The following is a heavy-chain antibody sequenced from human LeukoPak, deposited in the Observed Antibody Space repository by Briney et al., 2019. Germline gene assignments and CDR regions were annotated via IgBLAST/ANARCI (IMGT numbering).Heavy chain of an antibody. Sequence: GGSLRLSCAASGFTFSNYGMHWVRQAPGKGLEWVTFIRYDGSNKYYADSVKGRFTISKDNSKKRVYLQMNSLRAEDTAVYYCARCVRMPGGNCYLSPIDYWGQGTLVTVSS. CDR3: ARCVRMPGGNCYLSPIDY. V-gene: IGHV3-30*02. J-gene: IGHJ4*02. CDR1: GFTFSNYG. CDR2: IRYDGSNK. D-gene: IGHD2-15*01.